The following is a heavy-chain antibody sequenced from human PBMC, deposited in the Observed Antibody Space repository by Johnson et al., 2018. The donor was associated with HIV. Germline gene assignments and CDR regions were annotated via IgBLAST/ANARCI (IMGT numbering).Heavy chain of an antibody. Sequence: VQLVESGGGVMQPGKSLRLSCEASGFTFSSYGMYWVRQAPGKGLEWVSGISGSGGSTYHADSVKGRFTISRDNSKNTLYLQMSSLRPEDTAVYYCAKPPSMGADAFDLWGQGSMVTVSS. V-gene: IGHV3-23*04. J-gene: IGHJ3*01. CDR3: AKPPSMGADAFDL. D-gene: IGHD3-16*01. CDR2: ISGSGGST. CDR1: GFTFSSYG.